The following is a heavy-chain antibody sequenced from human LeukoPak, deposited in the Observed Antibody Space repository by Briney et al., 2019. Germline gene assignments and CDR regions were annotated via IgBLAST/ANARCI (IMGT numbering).Heavy chain of an antibody. D-gene: IGHD5-12*01. CDR3: ARDGSGYDQEAYFDY. J-gene: IGHJ4*02. CDR1: GFTFSNNW. Sequence: QTGGSLRLSCAASGFTFSNNWMTWVRQAPGKGLEWVASINQDGSDKYYVDSVRGRFTISRDNAKNSVYLQMNSLRDEDTAVYYCARDGSGYDQEAYFDYWGQGTLVTVSS. V-gene: IGHV3-7*01. CDR2: INQDGSDK.